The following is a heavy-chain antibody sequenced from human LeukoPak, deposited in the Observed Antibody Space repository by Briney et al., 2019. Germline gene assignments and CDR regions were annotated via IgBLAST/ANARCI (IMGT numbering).Heavy chain of an antibody. J-gene: IGHJ6*02. CDR1: GGSISSIHYY. Sequence: SETLSLTRTVSGGSISSIHYYWGWIRQSPGKGLEWIGMIYSTGGTHYNPSLKSRVTIAVDTSKNQFSLKLTAVTAADTAVYYCARDRGTYFYDSNTYRPGGLDVWGQGTTVTVSS. CDR2: IYSTGGT. V-gene: IGHV4-39*07. D-gene: IGHD2/OR15-2a*01. CDR3: ARDRGTYFYDSNTYRPGGLDV.